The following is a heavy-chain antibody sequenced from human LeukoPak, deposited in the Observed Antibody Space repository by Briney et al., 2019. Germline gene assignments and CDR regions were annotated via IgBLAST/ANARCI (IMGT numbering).Heavy chain of an antibody. CDR2: ISGSGGST. D-gene: IGHD6-25*01. Sequence: SCKASGGTFSSYAMSWVRQAPGKGLEWVSAISGSGGSTYYADSVKGRFTISRDNSKNTLYLQMNSLRAEDTAVYYCALLGGSSGYWGQGTLVTVSS. J-gene: IGHJ4*02. V-gene: IGHV3-23*01. CDR1: GGTFSSYA. CDR3: ALLGGSSGY.